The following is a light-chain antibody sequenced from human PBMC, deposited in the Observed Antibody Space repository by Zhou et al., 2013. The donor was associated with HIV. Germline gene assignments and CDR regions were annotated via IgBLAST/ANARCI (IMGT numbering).Light chain of an antibody. J-gene: IGKJ1*01. CDR1: QGIGYS. CDR3: QKCDSRPWT. CDR2: TAS. V-gene: IGKV1-27*01. Sequence: DIQMTQSPSSLSASVGDRVTITCRASQGIGYSLAWYQQQPGRVPKLLIYTASILQSGVPSRFSGVGSGTDFTLTISSLQPEDVGTYYCQKCDSRPWTFGQGTKVKYK.